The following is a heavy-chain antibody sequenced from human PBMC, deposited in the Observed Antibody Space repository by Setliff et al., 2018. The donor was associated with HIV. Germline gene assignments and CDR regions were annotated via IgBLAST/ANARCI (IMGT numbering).Heavy chain of an antibody. J-gene: IGHJ4*02. D-gene: IGHD1-26*01. CDR3: AREVGAPDYFDY. Sequence: GGSLRLSCAVSGFIFSRYEMNWVRQAPGKGLEWISYISSSGNDVKYADSVKGRFTISRDNAKNSLYLQLNSLRADDTSVYYCAREVGAPDYFDYWGQGTLVTVPQ. V-gene: IGHV3-48*03. CDR1: GFIFSRYE. CDR2: ISSSGNDV.